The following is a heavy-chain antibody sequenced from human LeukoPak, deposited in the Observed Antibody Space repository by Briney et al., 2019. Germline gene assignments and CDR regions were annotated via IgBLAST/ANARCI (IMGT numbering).Heavy chain of an antibody. V-gene: IGHV4-31*03. CDR2: IYYSGST. D-gene: IGHD4-17*01. Sequence: PSQTLSLTCTVSGGSLSSGGYYWSWVRQHPGRGLEWIGYIYYSGSTYYNPSLKSRVTISVDTSKNQFSLKLSSVTAADTAVYYCAFSTTVTDYTMAFDIWGQGTMVTVSS. CDR1: GGSLSSGGYY. J-gene: IGHJ3*02. CDR3: AFSTTVTDYTMAFDI.